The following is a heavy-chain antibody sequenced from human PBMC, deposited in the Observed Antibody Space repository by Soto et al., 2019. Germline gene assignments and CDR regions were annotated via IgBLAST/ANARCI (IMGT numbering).Heavy chain of an antibody. D-gene: IGHD6-19*01. J-gene: IGHJ5*02. Sequence: GGSLRLSCAASGFTFSSYAMSWVRQAPGKGLEWVSAISGSGGSTYYADSVKGRFTISRDNSKNTLYLQMNSLRAEDTAVYYCAKAPSIAVAENWFDPWGQGTLVTVSS. CDR3: AKAPSIAVAENWFDP. CDR2: ISGSGGST. V-gene: IGHV3-23*01. CDR1: GFTFSSYA.